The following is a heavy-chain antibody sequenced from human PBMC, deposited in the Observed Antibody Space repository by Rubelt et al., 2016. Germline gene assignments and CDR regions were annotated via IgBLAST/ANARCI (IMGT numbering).Heavy chain of an antibody. CDR2: INIDGTTT. J-gene: IGHJ5*02. Sequence: GLVQPGGSLRLSCAASGFTFSRHWMHWVRQAPGKGLVWVSRINIDGTTTNYADSVKGRFTISRDSAKNTLYLQMLSLRAEDTAVYYCARASYYDYVWGSYRYFDWFDPWGQGTLVTVSS. D-gene: IGHD3-16*02. CDR3: ARASYYDYVWGSYRYFDWFDP. CDR1: GFTFSRHW. V-gene: IGHV3-74*01.